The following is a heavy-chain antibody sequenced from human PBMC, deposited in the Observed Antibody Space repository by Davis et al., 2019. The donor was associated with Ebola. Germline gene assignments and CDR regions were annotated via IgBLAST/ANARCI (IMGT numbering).Heavy chain of an antibody. J-gene: IGHJ3*02. D-gene: IGHD3-10*01. CDR2: ISVGGHDI. V-gene: IGHV3-21*05. CDR3: ATDDVGVLPGDVFDI. CDR1: GSTFSTHS. Sequence: GGSLRLSCEASGSTFSTHSMNWVRQAPGKGLEWISHISVGGHDIHYADSVKGRFTVSRDDAKNSVHLQMNSLTDEDTASYFCATDDVGVLPGDVFDIWGQGTMVTVSS.